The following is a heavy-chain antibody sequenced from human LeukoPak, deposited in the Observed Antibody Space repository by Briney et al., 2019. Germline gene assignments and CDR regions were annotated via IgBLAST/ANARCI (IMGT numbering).Heavy chain of an antibody. J-gene: IGHJ6*02. CDR2: IYHSGST. CDR1: GGSISSGGYY. Sequence: SETLSLTCTVSGGSISSGGYYWSWIRQPPGKGLEWIGYIYHSGSTYYNPSLKSRVSISVDRSKNQFSLKLSSVTAADTAVYYCARAMVRGVITDYYYYGMDVWGQGTTVTVSS. V-gene: IGHV4-30-2*01. D-gene: IGHD3-10*01. CDR3: ARAMVRGVITDYYYYGMDV.